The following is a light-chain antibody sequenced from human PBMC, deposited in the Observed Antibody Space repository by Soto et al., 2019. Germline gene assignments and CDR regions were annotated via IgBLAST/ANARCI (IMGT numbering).Light chain of an antibody. CDR1: QRVSSY. CDR3: QQRSNWVFT. V-gene: IGKV3-11*01. J-gene: IGKJ3*01. CDR2: DGS. Sequence: EIVLTQSPATLSLSPGERATLSCRASQRVSSYLAWYQQKPGQGPRLPVYDGSNRATGIPARFSGSGSGTDFTLTISSLEPEDFAVYYCQQRSNWVFTFGPGTKVDIK.